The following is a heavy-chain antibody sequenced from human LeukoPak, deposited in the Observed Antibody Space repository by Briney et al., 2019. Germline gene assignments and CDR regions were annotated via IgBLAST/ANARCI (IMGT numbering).Heavy chain of an antibody. CDR1: GVSLSSSNSY. Sequence: SETLSLTCTVSGVSLSSSNSYWGWVRQPPGTGLEWVGSIYYSGNTYYNASLKSQVSISIATSKNHSSLRLTSVTAAYTAVYYCARAENDGYNYYYYYMDVWGKGTTVTISS. J-gene: IGHJ6*03. CDR2: IYYSGNT. CDR3: ARAENDGYNYYYYYMDV. V-gene: IGHV4-39*02. D-gene: IGHD5-24*01.